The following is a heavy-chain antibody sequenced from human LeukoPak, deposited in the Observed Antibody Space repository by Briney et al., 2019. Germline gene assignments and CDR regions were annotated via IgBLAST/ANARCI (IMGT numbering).Heavy chain of an antibody. CDR2: MNPNSGNT. CDR3: ARGGDRLLPPANYYYYYMDV. CDR1: GYTFTSYD. V-gene: IGHV1-8*03. D-gene: IGHD2-2*01. J-gene: IGHJ6*03. Sequence: ASVKVSCKASGYTFTSYDINWVRQATGQGLEWMGWMNPNSGNTGYAQKFQGRVTITRNTSISTAYMELSSLRSEDTAVYYCARGGDRLLPPANYYYYYMDVWGKGTTVTVSS.